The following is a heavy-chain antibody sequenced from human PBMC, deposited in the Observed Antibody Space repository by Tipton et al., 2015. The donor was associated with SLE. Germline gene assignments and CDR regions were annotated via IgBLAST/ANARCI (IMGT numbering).Heavy chain of an antibody. CDR1: GFTFSNYA. V-gene: IGHV3-23*03. CDR2: IYSGGST. Sequence: SLRLSCAASGFTFSNYAMSWVRQAPGKGLEWVSVIYSGGSTYYADSVKGRFTISRDNSKNTLYLQMNSLRAEDTAVYYCARDSSGWYFYFDYWGQGTLVTVSS. CDR3: ARDSSGWYFYFDY. D-gene: IGHD6-19*01. J-gene: IGHJ4*02.